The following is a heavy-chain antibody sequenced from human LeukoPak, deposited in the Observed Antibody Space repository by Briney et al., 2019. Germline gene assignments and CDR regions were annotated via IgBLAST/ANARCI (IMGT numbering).Heavy chain of an antibody. V-gene: IGHV3-33*03. CDR1: GFTFRTYG. J-gene: IGHJ3*02. D-gene: IGHD3-10*01. CDR2: IWYDGSNK. Sequence: GGSLRLSCAASGFTFRTYGMHWVRQTPGKGLEWVAGIWYDGSNKYNVDSVKGRFTISRDNAKNSLYLQMNSLRAEDAAVYYCARKYYYGSGSYYKDAFDIWGQGTVVTVSS. CDR3: ARKYYYGSGSYYKDAFDI.